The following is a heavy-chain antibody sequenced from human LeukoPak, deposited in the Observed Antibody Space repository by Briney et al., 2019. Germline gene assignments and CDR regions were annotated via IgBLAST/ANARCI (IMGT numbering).Heavy chain of an antibody. J-gene: IGHJ4*02. CDR2: ISGSGGST. Sequence: PGGSLRLSCAASGFTYSSYAMSWVRQAPGKGLEWVSAISGSGGSTYYADSVKGRFTISRDNSKNTLYLQMNSLRAEDAAVYYCAKDRSLAVADGNDYWGQGTLVTVSS. V-gene: IGHV3-23*01. D-gene: IGHD6-19*01. CDR3: AKDRSLAVADGNDY. CDR1: GFTYSSYA.